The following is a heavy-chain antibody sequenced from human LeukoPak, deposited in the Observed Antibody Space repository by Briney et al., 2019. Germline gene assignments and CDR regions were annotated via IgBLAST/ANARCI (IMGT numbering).Heavy chain of an antibody. CDR1: GYTFTSYG. CDR2: IGAYNGNT. CDR3: AKTVAGFDAFDI. J-gene: IGHJ3*02. V-gene: IGHV1-18*01. D-gene: IGHD6-19*01. Sequence: ASVKVSXKASGYTFTSYGISWVRQAPGQGLEWMGWIGAYNGNTNYAQKLQGRVTMTTDTSTSTAYMELRSLRSDDTAVYYCAKTVAGFDAFDIWGQGTMVTVSS.